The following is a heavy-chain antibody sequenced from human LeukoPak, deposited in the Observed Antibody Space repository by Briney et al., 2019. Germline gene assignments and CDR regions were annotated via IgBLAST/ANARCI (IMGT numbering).Heavy chain of an antibody. J-gene: IGHJ4*02. CDR2: IYYSGST. Sequence: PSETLSLTCTVSGGSISSHYWSRIRQPPGKGLEWIGYIYYSGSTNYNPSLKSRVAISVDTSKNQFSLKLSSVTAADTAVYYCARGYSGSYVDYWGQGTLVTVSS. CDR3: ARGYSGSYVDY. D-gene: IGHD1-26*01. CDR1: GGSISSHY. V-gene: IGHV4-59*11.